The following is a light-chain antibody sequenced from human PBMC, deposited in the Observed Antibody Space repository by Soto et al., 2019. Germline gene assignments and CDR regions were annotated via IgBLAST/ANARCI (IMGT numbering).Light chain of an antibody. CDR1: QSVSSY. J-gene: IGKJ5*01. Sequence: EIVLTQSPATLSLSPGERAPLSCRASQSVSSYLAWYQQKPGQAPRLLIYDASNRATGIPARFSGSGSGTDCTLTISSLEPEDFAVYYCQQRRNWLTFGQGTRLEIK. CDR2: DAS. CDR3: QQRRNWLT. V-gene: IGKV3-11*01.